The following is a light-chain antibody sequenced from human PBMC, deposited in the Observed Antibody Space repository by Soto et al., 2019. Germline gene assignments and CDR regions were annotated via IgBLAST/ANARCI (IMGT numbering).Light chain of an antibody. Sequence: DIQMTQSPSTLSASVGDRVTITCRASQSISSWLAWYQQKPGKAPKLLIYKASSLESGVPSRFRGRGSGTDFTLTISSLQPDDFATYYCQQYNSYPWTVGQGTKVEIK. CDR2: KAS. CDR3: QQYNSYPWT. V-gene: IGKV1-5*03. J-gene: IGKJ1*01. CDR1: QSISSW.